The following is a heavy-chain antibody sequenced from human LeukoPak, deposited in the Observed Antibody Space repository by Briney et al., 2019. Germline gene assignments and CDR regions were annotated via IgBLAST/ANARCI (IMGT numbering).Heavy chain of an antibody. Sequence: GASVKVSCKAPGYTFTGYYIHWVRQAPGQGLEWMGWINPNSGGTNYAQKFQGRVTMTRYTSISTAYMELSSLRSDDTAVYYCARGWYTDYSFDYWGQGTLVTVSS. CDR3: ARGWYTDYSFDY. D-gene: IGHD2-15*01. J-gene: IGHJ4*02. CDR2: INPNSGGT. CDR1: GYTFTGYY. V-gene: IGHV1-2*02.